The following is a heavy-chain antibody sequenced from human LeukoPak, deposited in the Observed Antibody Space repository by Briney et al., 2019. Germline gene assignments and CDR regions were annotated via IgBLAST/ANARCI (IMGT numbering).Heavy chain of an antibody. CDR2: IDYRSKWYN. CDR1: GDSVSSNSAA. V-gene: IGHV6-1*01. D-gene: IGHD5-12*01. Sequence: PPQTLSLTCAISGDSVSSNSAAWNWIRQSPSRGLEWLGMIDYRSKWYNDYAVSVKSRITINPDTSKNQFSLQLNSVTPEDTAVYYCAREGLIVATKWGFDYWGQGTLVSVSS. CDR3: AREGLIVATKWGFDY. J-gene: IGHJ4*01.